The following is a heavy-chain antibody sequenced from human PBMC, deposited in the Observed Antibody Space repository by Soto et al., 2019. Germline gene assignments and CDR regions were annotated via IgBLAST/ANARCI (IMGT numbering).Heavy chain of an antibody. CDR2: MTASGDTP. Sequence: EVQMLESGGGLVQPGGSLRLSCAVSGFTFNYYAMSWVRQAPGKGLEWVSAMTASGDTPYYADSVKGRFTISRDNSKNTLYLQMNSLRAEDTAVYFCAKRQGIGSAAKNFDFWGQGTLVTVSS. CDR3: AKRQGIGSAAKNFDF. V-gene: IGHV3-23*01. D-gene: IGHD6-13*01. J-gene: IGHJ4*02. CDR1: GFTFNYYA.